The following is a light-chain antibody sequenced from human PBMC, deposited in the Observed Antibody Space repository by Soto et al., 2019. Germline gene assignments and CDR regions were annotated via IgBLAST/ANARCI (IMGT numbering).Light chain of an antibody. Sequence: EIVLTQSPATLSLSPGERATLSCRASQSVSSYLAWYQQKPGQAPRLLIYDASNRATGIPARFSGSGSWTDFTLTISSLEPEDFAVYYCQQRSNWPRGTFGPGTKVDIK. CDR1: QSVSSY. V-gene: IGKV3-11*01. CDR2: DAS. J-gene: IGKJ3*01. CDR3: QQRSNWPRGT.